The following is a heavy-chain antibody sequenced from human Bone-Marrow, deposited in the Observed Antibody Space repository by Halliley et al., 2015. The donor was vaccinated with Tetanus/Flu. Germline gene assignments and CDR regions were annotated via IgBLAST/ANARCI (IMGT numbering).Heavy chain of an antibody. J-gene: IGHJ4*02. CDR1: GGSISPYY. V-gene: IGHV4-59*08. CDR3: ARLSLSPDYYFDSSAYNFDY. D-gene: IGHD3-22*01. CDR2: ILYNGDT. Sequence: TLSLTCTVSGGSISPYYWSWIRQPPGKGLEWIGYILYNGDTNYNPSLRRRVTISIDSSKNQFSLKLTSVTAADTAVYFCARLSLSPDYYFDSSAYNFDYWGRGTLVTISP.